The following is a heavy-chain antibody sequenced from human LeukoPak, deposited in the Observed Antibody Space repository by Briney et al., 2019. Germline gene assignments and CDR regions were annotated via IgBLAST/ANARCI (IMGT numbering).Heavy chain of an antibody. J-gene: IGHJ4*02. CDR2: INSDETIS. V-gene: IGHV3-74*01. CDR1: GFTFSSYW. Sequence: GGSLRLSCAASGFTFSSYWMHWVRQVPNQGLMWVSRINSDETISEYVDSVNGRFTISRDNSKNTLFLQMNSLRADDTAVYYCARDRYYVPDYWGQGTLVTVSS. CDR3: ARDRYYVPDY. D-gene: IGHD3-16*01.